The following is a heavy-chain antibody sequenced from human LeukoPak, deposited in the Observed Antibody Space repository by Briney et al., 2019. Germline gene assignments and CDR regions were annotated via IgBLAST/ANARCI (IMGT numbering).Heavy chain of an antibody. Sequence: SETLSLTCTVSGGSISSGTYYWSWIRQHPGKGLEWIGYIYYSGSTYYNPSLKSRVTISVDTSKKQFSLKLSSVTAADTAVYYCTRDGPRSSGYPDTWGQGTLVTVSS. J-gene: IGHJ5*02. V-gene: IGHV4-31*03. D-gene: IGHD3-22*01. CDR2: IYYSGST. CDR3: TRDGPRSSGYPDT. CDR1: GGSISSGTYY.